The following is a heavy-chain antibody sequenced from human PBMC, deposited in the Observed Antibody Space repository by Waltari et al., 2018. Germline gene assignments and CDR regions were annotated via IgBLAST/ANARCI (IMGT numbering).Heavy chain of an antibody. V-gene: IGHV4-34*02. Sequence: QVQLQQWGAGLLKPSETLSLSCAVQGGSSFSAYYWNWVRQVPGKGLEWIGEINDRGLTNYNPSLKSRVTIAVDTSRNQFSLTLTSVTAADTALYYCARSAAIVVRGRYFQYWGQGTLVTVSS. CDR1: GGSSFSAYY. J-gene: IGHJ1*01. D-gene: IGHD3-10*02. CDR2: INDRGLT. CDR3: ARSAAIVVRGRYFQY.